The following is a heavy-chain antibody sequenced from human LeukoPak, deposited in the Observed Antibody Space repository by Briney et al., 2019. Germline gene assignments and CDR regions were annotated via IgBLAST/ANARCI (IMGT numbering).Heavy chain of an antibody. CDR2: IIPIFGTA. CDR1: GYTFTSYY. V-gene: IGHV1-69*13. D-gene: IGHD3-10*01. Sequence: ASVKVSCKASGYTFTSYYIHWVRQAPGQGLEWMGGIIPIFGTANYAQKFQGRVTITADESTSTAYMELSSLRSEDTAVYYCARDRRTMVRGVIGDIWGQGTMVTVSS. CDR3: ARDRRTMVRGVIGDI. J-gene: IGHJ3*02.